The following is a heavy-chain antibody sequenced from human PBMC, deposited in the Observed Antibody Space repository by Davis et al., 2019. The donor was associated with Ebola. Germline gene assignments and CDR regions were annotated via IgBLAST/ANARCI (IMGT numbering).Heavy chain of an antibody. Sequence: PGGSLRLSCAASGFTFRSYPMAWVRQAPGKGLEWVSSISSSGDNTYSADSVKGRFTISRDNSKSTLFLQLDSLRAEDTAAYYCARVADYGGNLFDYWGQGTLVTVSS. CDR3: ARVADYGGNLFDY. CDR1: GFTFRSYP. V-gene: IGHV3-23*01. J-gene: IGHJ4*02. CDR2: ISSSGDNT. D-gene: IGHD4-23*01.